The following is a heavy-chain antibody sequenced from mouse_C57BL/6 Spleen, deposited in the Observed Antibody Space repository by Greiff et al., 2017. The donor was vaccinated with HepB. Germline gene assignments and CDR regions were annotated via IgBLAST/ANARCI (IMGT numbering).Heavy chain of an antibody. CDR3: ASADGYLYDFDY. Sequence: QVQLQQPGAELVRPGSSVKLSCKASGYTFTSYWMHWVKQRPIQGLEWIGNIDPSDSETHYNQKFKDKATLTVDKSSSTAYMQLSSLTSEDSAVYYCASADGYLYDFDYWGQGTTLTVSS. CDR1: GYTFTSYW. J-gene: IGHJ2*01. CDR2: IDPSDSET. D-gene: IGHD2-3*01. V-gene: IGHV1-52*01.